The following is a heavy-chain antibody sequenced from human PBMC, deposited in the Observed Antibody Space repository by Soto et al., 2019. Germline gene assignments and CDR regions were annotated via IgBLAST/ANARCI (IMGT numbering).Heavy chain of an antibody. Sequence: GASVKVSCKASGYTFTSYGMSWVRQAPGQGLEWMGWISAYNGNTKYAQKLQGRVTMTRNTSISTAYMELSSLRSEDTAVYYCARERSGYFDYWGQGTLVTVSS. J-gene: IGHJ4*02. CDR1: GYTFTSYG. V-gene: IGHV1-18*01. CDR3: ARERSGYFDY. CDR2: ISAYNGNT. D-gene: IGHD2-15*01.